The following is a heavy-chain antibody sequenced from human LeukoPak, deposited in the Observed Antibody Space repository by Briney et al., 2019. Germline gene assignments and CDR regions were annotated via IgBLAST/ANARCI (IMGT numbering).Heavy chain of an antibody. V-gene: IGHV3-30*18. Sequence: GGSLRLSCAASGFTFSSYGMHWVRQAPGKGLEGVAVISYDGSNKYYADSVKGQFTISRDNSKNTLYLQMNSLRAEDTAVYYCAKDLIAAAENYWGQGTLVTVSS. CDR1: GFTFSSYG. CDR2: ISYDGSNK. CDR3: AKDLIAAAENY. J-gene: IGHJ4*02. D-gene: IGHD6-13*01.